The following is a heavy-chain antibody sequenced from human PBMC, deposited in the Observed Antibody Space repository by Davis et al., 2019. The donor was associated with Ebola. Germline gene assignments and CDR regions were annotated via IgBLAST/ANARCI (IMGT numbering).Heavy chain of an antibody. CDR1: GGSFSGYY. CDR2: INHSGST. D-gene: IGHD3-10*01. CDR3: ARGEYGSGSYHWRYFQH. V-gene: IGHV4-34*01. Sequence: PSETLSLTCAVYGGSFSGYYWSWIRQPPGKGLEWIGEINHSGSTNYNPSLKSRVTISVDTSKNQFSLKLSSVTAADTAVYYCARGEYGSGSYHWRYFQHWGQGTLVTVSS. J-gene: IGHJ1*01.